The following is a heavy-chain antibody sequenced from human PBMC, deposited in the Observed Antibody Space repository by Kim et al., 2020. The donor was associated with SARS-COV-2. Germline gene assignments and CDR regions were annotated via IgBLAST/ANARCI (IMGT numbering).Heavy chain of an antibody. CDR2: VYSSGTP. J-gene: IGHJ4*02. CDR3: ARGSTLGTLIYFDY. V-gene: IGHV4-59*01. D-gene: IGHD6-13*01. CDR1: GGPTISYY. Sequence: SGGPTISYYWSWLRQPPGKGLEWIADVYSSGTPNYNPSLKSRVSMSINTSKNQFSLIMTSVTAADTAVYYCARGSTLGTLIYFDYWGQGALAT.